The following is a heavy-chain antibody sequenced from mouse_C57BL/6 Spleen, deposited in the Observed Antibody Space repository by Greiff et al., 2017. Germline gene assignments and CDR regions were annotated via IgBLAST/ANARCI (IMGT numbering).Heavy chain of an antibody. V-gene: IGHV1-80*01. CDR3: ARCGTTVDLWFAY. D-gene: IGHD1-1*01. CDR1: GYAFSSYW. Sequence: QVQLKQSGAELVKPGASVKISCKASGYAFSSYWMNWVKQRPGKGLEWIGQIYPGDGDTNYNGKFKGKATLTADKSSSTAYMQLSSLTSEDSAVYFCARCGTTVDLWFAYWGQGTLVTVSA. CDR2: IYPGDGDT. J-gene: IGHJ3*01.